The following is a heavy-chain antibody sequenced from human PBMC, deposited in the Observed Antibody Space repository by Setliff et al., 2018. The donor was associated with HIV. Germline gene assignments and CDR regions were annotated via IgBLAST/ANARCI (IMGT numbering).Heavy chain of an antibody. V-gene: IGHV3-30*04. Sequence: PGGSLRLSCAASGFTFSYYTMHWIRQTSDNGLEWVAVISYDGNSQYYADSVKGRFTISRDNSKNTLYLQMNSLRAEDTATYYCAKEFEDLSGAYWGQGTLVTVSS. CDR3: AKEFEDLSGAY. J-gene: IGHJ4*02. D-gene: IGHD3-10*01. CDR2: ISYDGNSQ. CDR1: GFTFSYYT.